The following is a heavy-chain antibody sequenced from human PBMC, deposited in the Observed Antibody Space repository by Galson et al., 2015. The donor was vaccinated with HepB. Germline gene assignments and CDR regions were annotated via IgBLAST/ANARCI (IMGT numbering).Heavy chain of an antibody. D-gene: IGHD3-10*01. V-gene: IGHV3-23*01. J-gene: IGHJ4*02. Sequence: SLRLSCAASGFTFSSYAMSWVRQAPGKGLEWVSAISGSGGSTYYADSVKGRFTISRDNSKNTLYLQMNSLRAEDTAVYYCAKEGILWFGETRNPRIFDYWGQGTLVTVSS. CDR3: AKEGILWFGETRNPRIFDY. CDR2: ISGSGGST. CDR1: GFTFSSYA.